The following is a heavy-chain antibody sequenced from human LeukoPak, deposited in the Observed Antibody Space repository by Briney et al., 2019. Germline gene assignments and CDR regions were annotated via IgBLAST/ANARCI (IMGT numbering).Heavy chain of an antibody. J-gene: IGHJ2*01. Sequence: PSGTLSLTCAVSGGSISSSNWWSWVRLPPGKGLEWIGEIYQSGSTNYNPSLKSRVTISVDKSKNQFSLKLSSVTAADTAVYYCAGVLVAAAGTVWKYFDLWGRGTLVTVSS. CDR1: GGSISSSNW. D-gene: IGHD6-13*01. V-gene: IGHV4-4*02. CDR3: AGVLVAAAGTVWKYFDL. CDR2: IYQSGST.